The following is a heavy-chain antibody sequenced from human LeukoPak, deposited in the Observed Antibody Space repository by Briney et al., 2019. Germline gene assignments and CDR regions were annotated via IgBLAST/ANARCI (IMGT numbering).Heavy chain of an antibody. J-gene: IGHJ4*02. CDR2: ISYDGNNK. V-gene: IGHV3-30*04. CDR3: AKDGGLWVSAHWGDS. D-gene: IGHD7-27*01. Sequence: GGSLRLSCAASGFTFSSYAIHWVRQAPGKGLEWVAVISYDGNNKYHADSVKGRFTVSRDNSKNTLYLQMNSLRAEDTAVYYCAKDGGLWVSAHWGDSWGRGTLVTVSS. CDR1: GFTFSSYA.